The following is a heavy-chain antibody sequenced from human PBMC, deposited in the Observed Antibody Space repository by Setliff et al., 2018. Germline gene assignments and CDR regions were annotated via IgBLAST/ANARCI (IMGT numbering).Heavy chain of an antibody. D-gene: IGHD3-22*01. Sequence: GGSLRLSCETSGFSFGAFTMNWVRQAPGKGLEWVSGTIQSGATFYADSVKGRVTISRDNSKNTVYLQMNSLRVEDTAVYFCAKEDYSDSSGYYYETPWFDPWGQGTLVTVSS. J-gene: IGHJ5*02. V-gene: IGHV3-23*01. CDR2: TIQSGAT. CDR1: GFSFGAFT. CDR3: AKEDYSDSSGYYYETPWFDP.